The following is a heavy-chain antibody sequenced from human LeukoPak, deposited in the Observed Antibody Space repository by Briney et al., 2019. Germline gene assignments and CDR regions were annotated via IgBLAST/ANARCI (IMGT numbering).Heavy chain of an antibody. D-gene: IGHD3-10*01. J-gene: IGHJ4*02. CDR2: ISGSGGST. Sequence: GGSLRLSCVASGFTFSSYAMSWVRQAPGKGLEWVSVISGSGGSTYYADSVKGRFTISRDNAKNSLYLQMNSLRAEDTAVYYCARGLVSYYYGSVDYWGQGTLVTVSS. CDR3: ARGLVSYYYGSVDY. V-gene: IGHV3-23*01. CDR1: GFTFSSYA.